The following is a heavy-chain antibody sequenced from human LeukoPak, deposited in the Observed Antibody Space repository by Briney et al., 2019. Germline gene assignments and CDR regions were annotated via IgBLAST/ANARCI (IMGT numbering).Heavy chain of an antibody. CDR1: GRSISSYY. J-gene: IGHJ4*02. D-gene: IGHD6-13*01. CDR2: IYYSGTT. Sequence: SETLPLTCTVSGRSISSYYWIWIRQPPGKGLEWIGYIYYSGTTNYNPSLKSRVTISVDTSKNQFSLKLSSVTAADTAVYYCARGVYIAAAQYGYWGQGTLVTVSS. V-gene: IGHV4-59*01. CDR3: ARGVYIAAAQYGY.